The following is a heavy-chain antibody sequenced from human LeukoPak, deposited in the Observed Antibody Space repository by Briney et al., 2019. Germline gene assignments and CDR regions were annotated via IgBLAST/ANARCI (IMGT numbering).Heavy chain of an antibody. J-gene: IGHJ3*02. CDR2: ISAYNGNT. Sequence: ASVKVSCKASGYTFTSYGISWVRQAPGQGLEWMGWISAYNGNTNYAQKLQGRVTMTTDTSTSAAYMELRSLRSDDTAVYYCARAQQPESSFDIWGQGTMVTVSS. D-gene: IGHD6-13*01. CDR3: ARAQQPESSFDI. CDR1: GYTFTSYG. V-gene: IGHV1-18*01.